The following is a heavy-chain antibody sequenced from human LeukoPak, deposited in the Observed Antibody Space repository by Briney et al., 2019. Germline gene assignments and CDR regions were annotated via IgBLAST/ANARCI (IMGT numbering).Heavy chain of an antibody. V-gene: IGHV3-21*01. CDR3: ARDLNLRGYCSGGSCYSMFAY. J-gene: IGHJ4*02. Sequence: RGSRRLSCAASGFTFSSYSMNWVGQAPGKGLEWVSSISSSSTYIYYADSVKGRFTISRDNANNSLYLQMNSLRAEDTAVYYCARDLNLRGYCSGGSCYSMFAYWGQETVVPVSS. CDR2: ISSSSTYI. CDR1: GFTFSSYS. D-gene: IGHD2-15*01.